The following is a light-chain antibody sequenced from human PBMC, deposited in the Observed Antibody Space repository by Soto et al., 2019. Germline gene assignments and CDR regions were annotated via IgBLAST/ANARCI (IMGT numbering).Light chain of an antibody. CDR3: SSYTASSTLV. CDR1: SSDVGGYNF. Sequence: QSVLTQPASVSGSPGQSITISCTGTSSDVGGYNFVSWYQKQPGKAPKLMIYDVSNRPSGVSNRFSGSKSGNTASLTISGLQAEDEADYYCSSYTASSTLVFGGGTQLTVL. CDR2: DVS. J-gene: IGLJ3*02. V-gene: IGLV2-14*01.